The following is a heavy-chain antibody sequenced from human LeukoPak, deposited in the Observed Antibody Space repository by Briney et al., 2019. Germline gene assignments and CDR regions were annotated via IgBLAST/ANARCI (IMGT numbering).Heavy chain of an antibody. CDR1: GFAFSTYA. Sequence: PGGSLRLSCAASGFAFSTYAMSWVRQAPGKGLEWVSATSGNGAKTFYADSVKGRFTISRDNSKSTLFLQMNSLRAEDTAVYYCARDTRTFDYWGQGTLVTVSS. D-gene: IGHD1-26*01. J-gene: IGHJ4*02. CDR2: TSGNGAKT. V-gene: IGHV3-23*01. CDR3: ARDTRTFDY.